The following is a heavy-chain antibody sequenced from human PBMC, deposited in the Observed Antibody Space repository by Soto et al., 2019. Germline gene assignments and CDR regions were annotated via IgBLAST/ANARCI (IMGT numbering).Heavy chain of an antibody. CDR1: GFTFSSYG. V-gene: IGHV3-33*01. J-gene: IGHJ6*02. Sequence: QVQLVESGGGVVQPGRSLRLSCAASGFTFSSYGMHRVHQAPGKGLEWVALVWYDGGNKYYADSVKGRFTISRDNSKNTLYLQMNSLRDEDTAVYYCVRAAGYSGNDYVYYYGMDVWGQGTTVTVSS. D-gene: IGHD5-12*01. CDR2: VWYDGGNK. CDR3: VRAAGYSGNDYVYYYGMDV.